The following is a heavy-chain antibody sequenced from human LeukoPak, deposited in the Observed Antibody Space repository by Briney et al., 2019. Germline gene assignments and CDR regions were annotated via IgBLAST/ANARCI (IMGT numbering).Heavy chain of an antibody. D-gene: IGHD6-13*01. J-gene: IGHJ4*02. CDR1: GGSISSSSYY. Sequence: KASETLSLTCTVSGGSISSSSYYWGWIRQPPGKGLEWIGSIYYSGSTYYNPSLKSRVTISVDTSKNQFSLKLSSVTAADTAVYYCARAKPLTYSSSWYRSGDYFDYWGQGTLVTVSS. V-gene: IGHV4-39*01. CDR2: IYYSGST. CDR3: ARAKPLTYSSSWYRSGDYFDY.